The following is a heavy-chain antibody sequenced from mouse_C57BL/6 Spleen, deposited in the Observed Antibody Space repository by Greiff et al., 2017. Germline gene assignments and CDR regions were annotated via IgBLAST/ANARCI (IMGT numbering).Heavy chain of an antibody. J-gene: IGHJ4*01. CDR2: INYDGSST. D-gene: IGHD2-4*01. Sequence: EVKLMESEGGLVQPGSSMKLSCTASGFTFSDYYMAWVRQVPEKGLEWVANINYDGSSTYYLDSLKSRFIISRDNAKNILYLQMSSLKSEDTATYYCARDLHYDYDGDYYAMDYWGQGTSVTVSS. V-gene: IGHV5-16*01. CDR3: ARDLHYDYDGDYYAMDY. CDR1: GFTFSDYY.